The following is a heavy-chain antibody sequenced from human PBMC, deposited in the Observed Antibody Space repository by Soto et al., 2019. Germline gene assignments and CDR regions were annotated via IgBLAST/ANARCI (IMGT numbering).Heavy chain of an antibody. CDR3: ARGGVIGVVVAATTLDY. CDR1: GGSISSGGYY. CDR2: IYYSGST. D-gene: IGHD2-15*01. V-gene: IGHV4-31*03. Sequence: PSETLSLTCTVSGGSISSGGYYWSWIRQHPGKGLEWIGYIYYSGSTYYNPSLKSRVTISVDTSKNQFSLKLSSVTAADTAVYYCARGGVIGVVVAATTLDYWGQGTLVTVS. J-gene: IGHJ4*02.